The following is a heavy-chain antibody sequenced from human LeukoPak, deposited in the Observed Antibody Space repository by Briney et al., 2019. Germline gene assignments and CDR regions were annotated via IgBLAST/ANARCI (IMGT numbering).Heavy chain of an antibody. CDR2: IYYSGST. V-gene: IGHV4-31*03. J-gene: IGHJ3*02. CDR1: GGSISSGGYY. Sequence: SETLSLTCTVSGGSISSGGYYWSWIRQHPGKGLEWIGYIYYSGSTYYNPSLKSRVTISVDTSKNQFSLKLSSVTAADTAVYYCARAPNYGSESLFYAFDIWGQGTVVTVSS. CDR3: ARAPNYGSESLFYAFDI. D-gene: IGHD3-10*01.